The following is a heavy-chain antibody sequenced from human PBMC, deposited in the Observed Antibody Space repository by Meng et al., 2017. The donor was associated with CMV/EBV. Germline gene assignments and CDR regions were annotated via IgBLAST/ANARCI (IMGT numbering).Heavy chain of an antibody. J-gene: IGHJ3*02. CDR1: GLTVSSNY. CDR3: ERSSGWYAFDM. Sequence: GGSLRLSCAVSGLTVSSNYMSWVRQAPGKGLEWVSVIYSGGTTGYADSVRGRFTISRDKSKNTLYLQMNSLRGEDTAVYYCERSSGWYAFDMWGQGTMVTVSS. D-gene: IGHD6-19*01. CDR2: IYSGGTT. V-gene: IGHV3-53*01.